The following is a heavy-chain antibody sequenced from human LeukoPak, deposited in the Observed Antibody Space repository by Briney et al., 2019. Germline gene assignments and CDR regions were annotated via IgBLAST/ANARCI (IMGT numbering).Heavy chain of an antibody. CDR1: GGSFSGYY. CDR3: AGLVTTVTDPNWFDP. J-gene: IGHJ5*02. V-gene: IGHV4-34*01. CDR2: INHSGST. Sequence: PSETLSLTCAVYGGSFSGYYWSWIRQPPGKGLEWIGEINHSGSTNYNPSLKSRVTISVDTSKNQFSLKLSSVTAADTAVYYCAGLVTTVTDPNWFDPWGQGTLVTVSS. D-gene: IGHD4-11*01.